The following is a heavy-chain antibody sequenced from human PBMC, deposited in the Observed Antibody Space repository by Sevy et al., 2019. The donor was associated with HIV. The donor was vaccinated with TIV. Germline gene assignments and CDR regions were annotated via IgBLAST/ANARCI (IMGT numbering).Heavy chain of an antibody. V-gene: IGHV1-69*13. Sequence: ASVKVSCKPSGGNFNSYAISWVRQAPGQGLEWMGGIIPIFVTATYAQKFQGRVTITADESTSTAYMEVSSLRSEDTAVYYCARGGGYGDPVPEYNWFDPWGQGTLVTVSS. J-gene: IGHJ5*02. CDR2: IIPIFVTA. D-gene: IGHD4-17*01. CDR3: ARGGGYGDPVPEYNWFDP. CDR1: GGNFNSYA.